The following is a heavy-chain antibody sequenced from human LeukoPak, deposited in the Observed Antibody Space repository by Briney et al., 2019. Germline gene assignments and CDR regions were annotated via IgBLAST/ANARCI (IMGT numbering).Heavy chain of an antibody. CDR3: AKDRGLVTRDYYGMDV. J-gene: IGHJ6*02. Sequence: PGRSLRLSCEASGFTFDDYAMHWVRQAPGKGLEWVSGISWNSGSIGYADSVKGRFTISRDNAKNSLYLQMNSLRAEDTALYYCAKDRGLVTRDYYGMDVWGQGTTVTVSS. V-gene: IGHV3-9*01. CDR2: ISWNSGSI. D-gene: IGHD2-21*02. CDR1: GFTFDDYA.